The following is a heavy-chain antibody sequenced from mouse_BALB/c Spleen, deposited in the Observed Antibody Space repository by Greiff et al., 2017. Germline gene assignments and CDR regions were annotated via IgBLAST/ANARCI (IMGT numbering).Heavy chain of an antibody. CDR2: ISSGGGNT. D-gene: IGHD2-2*01. J-gene: IGHJ4*01. CDR1: GFTFSSYT. V-gene: IGHV5-9*03. CDR3: AFYYGYDEGDYYAMDY. Sequence: EVQRVESGGGLVKPGGSLKLSCAASGFTFSSYTMSWVRQTPEKRLEWVATISSGGGNTYYPDSVKGRFTISRDNAKNNLYLQMSSLRSEDTALYYCAFYYGYDEGDYYAMDYWGQGTSVTVSS.